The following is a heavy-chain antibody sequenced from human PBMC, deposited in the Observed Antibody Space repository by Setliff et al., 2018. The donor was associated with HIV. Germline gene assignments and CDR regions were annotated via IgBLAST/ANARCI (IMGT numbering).Heavy chain of an antibody. V-gene: IGHV3-30-3*01. CDR3: ARAYNVYDYRFDSSGYDY. J-gene: IGHJ4*02. D-gene: IGHD3-22*01. CDR1: GFSIVSYA. CDR2: ISHDGSNE. Sequence: GGSLRLSCGASGFSIVSYAMHWVRQGPGKGLQWVAAISHDGSNEVYADSVKGRFSISRDNSQNTLYVEMNSLTPEDTAVYYCARAYNVYDYRFDSSGYDYWGQGTLVTVSS.